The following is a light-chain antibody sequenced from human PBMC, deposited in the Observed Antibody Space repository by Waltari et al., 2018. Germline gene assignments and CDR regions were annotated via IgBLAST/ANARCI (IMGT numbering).Light chain of an antibody. CDR1: SSNIGRNV. V-gene: IGLV1-44*01. Sequence: QSVLTQPPSTSGTPGQRVIISCSGSSSNIGRNVVNWYQQPPGKAPKLVIYRNDQRPSGFPYRFSGSKSGTSASLAISGLQGEDEADYYCAAWDDSLHGHWVFGGGTKVTVL. J-gene: IGLJ3*02. CDR3: AAWDDSLHGHWV. CDR2: RND.